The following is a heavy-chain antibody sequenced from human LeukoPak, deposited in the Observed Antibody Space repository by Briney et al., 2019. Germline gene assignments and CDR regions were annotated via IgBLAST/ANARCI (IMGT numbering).Heavy chain of an antibody. J-gene: IGHJ4*02. CDR1: GFTFTTSA. Sequence: GGSLRLSCAASGFTFTTSAMSWVRQAPGKGLEWVSAISDNARETYYADSVKGRFTISRDNSKNTLYLQMSSLRAEDTALYYCVRSTFIDSWGQGTLVTVSS. CDR3: VRSTFIDS. V-gene: IGHV3-23*01. CDR2: ISDNARET.